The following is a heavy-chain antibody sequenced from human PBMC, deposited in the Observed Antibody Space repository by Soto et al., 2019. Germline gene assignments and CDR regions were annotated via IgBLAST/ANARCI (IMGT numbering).Heavy chain of an antibody. D-gene: IGHD2-15*01. CDR3: AXCRSGGRCYSNYHDMDV. CDR1: GYTFTSFD. J-gene: IGHJ6*03. CDR2: MNPNSGNT. V-gene: IGHV1-8*01. Sequence: ASVKVSCKASGYTFTSFDINWVRQATGQGLEWMGWMNPNSGNTGYAQKFQXRVTMTRNTSISTAYMELSSLRSVDTAVYYCAXCRSGGRCYSNYHDMDVWGTGTTVTVS.